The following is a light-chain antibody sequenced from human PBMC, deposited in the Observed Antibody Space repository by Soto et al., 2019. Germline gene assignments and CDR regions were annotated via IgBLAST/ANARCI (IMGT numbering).Light chain of an antibody. CDR1: QTISSW. CDR3: QHYNSYSEA. J-gene: IGKJ1*01. V-gene: IGKV1-5*03. Sequence: DIQMTQSPSTLSGSVGDRVTMTCRASQTISSWLAWYQQTPGKAPKLLIYKASTLKSGVPSRFSGSGSGTEFTLTISSLQPDDFATYYCQHYNSYSEAFGQGTKVDIK. CDR2: KAS.